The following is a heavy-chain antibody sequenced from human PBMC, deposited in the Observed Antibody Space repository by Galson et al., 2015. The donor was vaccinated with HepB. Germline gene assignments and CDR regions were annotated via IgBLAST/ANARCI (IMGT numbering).Heavy chain of an antibody. CDR3: ATAGEEQMISVQWYFDL. CDR1: GFSFTNYA. V-gene: IGHV3-23*01. Sequence: SLRLSCAVSGFSFTNYAMTWVRQAPGKGLQWVSAISGSGGATYYGHSVKGRFTISRDNSRHTLYLQMNSLRSEDTAMDYCATAGEEQMISVQWYFDLWGRGTLVSVSS. D-gene: IGHD3/OR15-3a*01. J-gene: IGHJ2*01. CDR2: ISGSGGAT.